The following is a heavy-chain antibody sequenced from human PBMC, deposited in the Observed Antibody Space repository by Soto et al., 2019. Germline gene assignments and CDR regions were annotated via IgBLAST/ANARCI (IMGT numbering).Heavy chain of an antibody. V-gene: IGHV1-69*13. D-gene: IGHD2-2*01. Sequence: SVKVSCKASGRTFSSYAISWVRQAPGQGLEWMGGIIPIFGTANYAQKFQGRVTITADEATSTAYMELSSLRSEDTAVYYCARDSDIVVVPAARRPKPDNWFDTWGQGT. CDR2: IIPIFGTA. J-gene: IGHJ5*02. CDR3: ARDSDIVVVPAARRPKPDNWFDT. CDR1: GRTFSSYA.